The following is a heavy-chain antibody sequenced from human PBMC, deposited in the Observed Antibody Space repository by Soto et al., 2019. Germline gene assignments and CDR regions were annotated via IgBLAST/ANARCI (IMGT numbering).Heavy chain of an antibody. CDR1: GGSISSGGYY. Sequence: PSETLSLTCTVSGGSISSGGYYWSWIRQHPGKGLEWIGYIYYSGSTNYNPSLKSRVTISVDTSKNQFSLKLSSVTAADTAVYYCARGGIAHRQTTKRYYFDYWGQGTLVTVSS. CDR3: ARGGIAHRQTTKRYYFDY. D-gene: IGHD1-26*01. CDR2: IYYSGST. V-gene: IGHV4-31*03. J-gene: IGHJ4*02.